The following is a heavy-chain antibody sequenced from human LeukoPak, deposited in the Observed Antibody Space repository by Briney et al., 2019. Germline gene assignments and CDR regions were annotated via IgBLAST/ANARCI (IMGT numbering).Heavy chain of an antibody. CDR3: ARDRATAGLDY. Sequence: SVKGRFTISRDNAKNLMYLQMNNLRAEDTAVYYCARDRATAGLDYWGQGTRVIVSS. D-gene: IGHD6-19*01. V-gene: IGHV3-21*06. J-gene: IGHJ4*02.